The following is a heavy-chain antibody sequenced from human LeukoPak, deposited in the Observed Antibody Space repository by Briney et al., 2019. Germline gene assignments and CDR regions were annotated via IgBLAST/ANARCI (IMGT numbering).Heavy chain of an antibody. Sequence: GESLKISCKGSGYSFTDYWIAWVRQMPGKGLEWMGIIYPGDSDTRYSPSSQGQVTISADKSISTAYLQWSSLKASDTAMYYCARPGRDYCSSGICYGDDYWGQGTLVTVSS. CDR2: IYPGDSDT. CDR1: GYSFTDYW. V-gene: IGHV5-51*01. CDR3: ARPGRDYCSSGICYGDDY. D-gene: IGHD2-15*01. J-gene: IGHJ4*02.